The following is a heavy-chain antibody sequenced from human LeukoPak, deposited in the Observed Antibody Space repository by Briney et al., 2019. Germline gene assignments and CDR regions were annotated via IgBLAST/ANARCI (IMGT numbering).Heavy chain of an antibody. Sequence: SETLSLTCAVYGGSFSGYYWSWIRQPPGKGREGIGEINHSGSTNYNPSLKSRVTISVDTSKNQFSLKLSSVTAADTAVYYCARGSGWLLYPQVRLFDYWGQGTLVTVSS. D-gene: IGHD3/OR15-3a*01. J-gene: IGHJ4*02. V-gene: IGHV4-34*01. CDR2: INHSGST. CDR3: ARGSGWLLYPQVRLFDY. CDR1: GGSFSGYY.